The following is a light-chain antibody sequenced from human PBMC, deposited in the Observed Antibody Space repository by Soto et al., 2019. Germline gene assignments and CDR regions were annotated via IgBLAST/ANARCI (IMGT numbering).Light chain of an antibody. CDR1: QCVGTW. V-gene: IGKV1-5*01. Sequence: DVQMTQSPSTLSASIGDRVFITCRASQCVGTWLAWYQQKPGKAPDLLIYGASNLESGVPSRFSGSGSGTDFTLTINGLQPADFATYCCQQYYVFPLTCGGGTEVEIE. J-gene: IGKJ4*01. CDR3: QQYYVFPLT. CDR2: GAS.